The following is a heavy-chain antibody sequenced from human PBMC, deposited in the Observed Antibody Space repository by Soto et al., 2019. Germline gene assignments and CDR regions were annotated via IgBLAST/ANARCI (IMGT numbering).Heavy chain of an antibody. Sequence: GGSLRLSCETSGFTFSHYNMNWVRQAPGKGLEWVSSIGSTSSEIHYAESVQGRFTVSRDNAKNSLYLQMNSLEAEDTAVYYCATGYCSDRSCYSVASNIGEYWGQGTLVTVSS. CDR1: GFTFSHYN. J-gene: IGHJ4*02. CDR3: ATGYCSDRSCYSVASNIGEY. V-gene: IGHV3-21*06. CDR2: IGSTSSEI. D-gene: IGHD2-15*01.